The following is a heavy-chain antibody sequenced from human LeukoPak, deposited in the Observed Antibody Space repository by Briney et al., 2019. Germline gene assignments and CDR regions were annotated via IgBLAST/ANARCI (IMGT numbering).Heavy chain of an antibody. CDR2: TSYSRTT. J-gene: IGHJ3*02. Sequence: PSETLSLTCAVSGGSITGHYWNWIRQTPGMRLEWIGYTSYSRTTIYNSYFKGRATMSIDTSKNQLYLNLTSVTATDTAVYYCAKLGHSDGWYLGAFDIWGQGTTVIVCS. D-gene: IGHD6-19*01. CDR3: AKLGHSDGWYLGAFDI. CDR1: GGSITGHY. V-gene: IGHV4-59*08.